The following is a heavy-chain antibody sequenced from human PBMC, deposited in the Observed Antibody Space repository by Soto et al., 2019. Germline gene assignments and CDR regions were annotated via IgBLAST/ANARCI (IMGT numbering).Heavy chain of an antibody. D-gene: IGHD3-10*01. V-gene: IGHV3-30*18. J-gene: IGHJ6*02. CDR1: GFTFSSYG. Sequence: HPGGSLRLSCAASGFTFSSYGMHWVRQAPGKGLEWVAVISYDGSNKYYADSVKGRFTISRDNSKNTLYLQMNSLRAEDMAVYYCAKDRRSGADLYYYYYGMDVWGQGTTVTVSS. CDR3: AKDRRSGADLYYYYYGMDV. CDR2: ISYDGSNK.